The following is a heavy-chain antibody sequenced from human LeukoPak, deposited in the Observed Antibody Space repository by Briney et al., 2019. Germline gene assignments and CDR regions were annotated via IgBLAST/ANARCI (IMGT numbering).Heavy chain of an antibody. D-gene: IGHD6-19*01. CDR1: GDSVSSNSAT. CDR2: TYYRSKWYN. J-gene: IGHJ2*01. V-gene: IGHV6-1*01. Sequence: PSQTLSLTCAISGDSVSSNSATWNWIRQSPSRGLEWLGRTYYRSKWYNDYAASVKSRITIKPDTSKNQCSLQLNSVTPEDTAVYYCARDGMAVAVGYFDLWGRGTLVTVSS. CDR3: ARDGMAVAVGYFDL.